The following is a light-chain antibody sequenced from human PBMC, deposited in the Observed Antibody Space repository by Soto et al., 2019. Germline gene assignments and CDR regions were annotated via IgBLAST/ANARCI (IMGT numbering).Light chain of an antibody. CDR3: QQRFNWPRFT. CDR1: QSVSSS. J-gene: IGKJ2*01. V-gene: IGKV3-11*01. CDR2: EAS. Sequence: EIVLTQSPATLSLSPGERATLSCRASQSVSSSLAWYQQKPGQAPRLLIYEASNRATGIPARFSGGGSGTDFTLTISSLEPEDFAVYYCQQRFNWPRFTFGQGTKLEIK.